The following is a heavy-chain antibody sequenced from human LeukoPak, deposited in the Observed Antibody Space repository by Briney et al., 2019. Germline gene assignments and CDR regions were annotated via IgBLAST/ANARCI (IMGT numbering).Heavy chain of an antibody. Sequence: PSETLSLTCTVSGGSISSYYWSWTRQPPGKGLEWIGYIYYSGSTNYNPSLKSGVTISVDTSKNQFSLKLSSVTAADTAVYYCARSLSSYCSGDCYKNWFDPWGQGTLVTVSS. D-gene: IGHD2-21*01. V-gene: IGHV4-59*01. CDR1: GGSISSYY. CDR3: ARSLSSYCSGDCYKNWFDP. J-gene: IGHJ5*02. CDR2: IYYSGST.